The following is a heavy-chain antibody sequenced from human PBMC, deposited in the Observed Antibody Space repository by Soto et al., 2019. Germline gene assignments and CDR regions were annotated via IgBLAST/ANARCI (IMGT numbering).Heavy chain of an antibody. D-gene: IGHD2-15*01. J-gene: IGHJ4*02. Sequence: SGPTLVNPTQTLTLTCTFSGFSLSTSGVGVGWIRQPPGKALEWPALIYWDDDKRYSPSLKSRLTITKDTSKNQVVLTMTNMDPVDTATYYCAHLGYCSGGSCYPSDYWGQGTLVTVSS. CDR2: IYWDDDK. CDR1: GFSLSTSGVG. V-gene: IGHV2-5*02. CDR3: AHLGYCSGGSCYPSDY.